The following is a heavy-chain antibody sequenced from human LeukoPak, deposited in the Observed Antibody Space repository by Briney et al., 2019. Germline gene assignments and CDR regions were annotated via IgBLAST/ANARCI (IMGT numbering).Heavy chain of an antibody. CDR1: GFTFSSYG. CDR3: AKVASYGMDV. Sequence: PGGSQRLSCAASGFTFSSYGMHWVRQAPGKGLEWVAVISYDGSNKYYADSVKGRFTISRDNSKNTLYLQMNSLRAEDTAVYYCAKVASYGMDVWGQGTTVTVSS. CDR2: ISYDGSNK. V-gene: IGHV3-30*18. J-gene: IGHJ6*02.